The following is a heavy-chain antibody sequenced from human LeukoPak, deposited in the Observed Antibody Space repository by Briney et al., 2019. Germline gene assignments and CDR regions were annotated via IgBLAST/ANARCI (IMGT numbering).Heavy chain of an antibody. CDR2: IYHSGST. D-gene: IGHD3-16*02. CDR3: ARAPITFGGVIVYFDY. V-gene: IGHV4-4*02. Sequence: PSETLSLTCAVSGGSISSSNWWSWVRQPPGKGLEWIGEIYHSGSTSYNPSLKSRVTISVDKSKNQFSLKLSSVTAADTAVYYCARAPITFGGVIVYFDYWGQGTLVTVSS. CDR1: GGSISSSNW. J-gene: IGHJ4*02.